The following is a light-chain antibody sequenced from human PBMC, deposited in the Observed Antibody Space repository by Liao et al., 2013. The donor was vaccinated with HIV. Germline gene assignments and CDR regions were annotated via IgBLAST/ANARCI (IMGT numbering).Light chain of an antibody. CDR1: KLGDKY. CDR2: QDT. J-gene: IGLJ1*01. V-gene: IGLV3-1*01. CDR3: QAWDSSTEV. Sequence: SYELTQPPSVSVSPGQTASITCSGDKLGDKYVSWYQQKPGQSPVLVISQDTKRPSGIPERFSGSTSGNTATLTISGTQAIDEADYYCQAWDSSTEVFGTGTKVTVL.